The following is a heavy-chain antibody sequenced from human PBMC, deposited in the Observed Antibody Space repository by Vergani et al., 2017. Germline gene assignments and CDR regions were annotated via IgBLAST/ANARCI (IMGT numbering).Heavy chain of an antibody. CDR1: GYPFTSYY. CDR3: TSGWYYDSIAYCAY. V-gene: IGHV1-46*03. CDR2: INPSGGST. Sequence: QVQPVQSGAEVKKPGASVKVSCKASGYPFTSYYMHWVRQAPGQGLGWMGIINPSGGSTSYAQKFQGRVTVTRDTATSTVYMELSSLRAEDTAVYYCTSGWYYDSIAYCAYWGQGTLVTVSS. D-gene: IGHD3-22*01. J-gene: IGHJ4*02.